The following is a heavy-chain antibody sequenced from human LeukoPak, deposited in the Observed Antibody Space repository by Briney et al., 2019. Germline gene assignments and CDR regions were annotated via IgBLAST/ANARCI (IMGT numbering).Heavy chain of an antibody. Sequence: SETLSLTCNVSGGSLNTFYWTWIRQPPGKGLEWIGYTYYSGGTKYNPSLESRVTISVDASKSQFSLKLKSVTTADTAVYYCARVVNYTSRKNWYDPWGQGTLVVVSS. CDR3: ARVVNYTSRKNWYDP. D-gene: IGHD3-3*01. J-gene: IGHJ5*02. CDR1: GGSLNTFY. CDR2: TYYSGGT. V-gene: IGHV4-59*01.